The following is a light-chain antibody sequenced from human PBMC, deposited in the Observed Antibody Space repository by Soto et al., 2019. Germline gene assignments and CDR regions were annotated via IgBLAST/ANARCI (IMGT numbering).Light chain of an antibody. CDR2: DVS. CDR1: SSDGGDYNY. V-gene: IGLV2-11*01. J-gene: IGLJ1*01. Sequence: QSVLTQPRSVSGSPGQSVTISCTGTSSDGGDYNYVSWYQQHPGKAPKLMIYDVSKRPSGVPVRFSGSKSGNTASLTISGLQADDEADYYCCSYAGSYSYVFGTGTKLTVL. CDR3: CSYAGSYSYV.